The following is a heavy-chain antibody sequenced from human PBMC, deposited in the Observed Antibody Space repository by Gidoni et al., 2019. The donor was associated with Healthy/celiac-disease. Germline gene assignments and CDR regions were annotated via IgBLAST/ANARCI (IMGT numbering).Heavy chain of an antibody. Sequence: QVQLVESGGGVVQPGRSLRLSCAASGFTFSSYGLHWFRQAPGKGLGVVAVIWYDGSNKYYADSVKGRFTISRDNSKNTLYLQMNSLRAEDTAVYYCARDGYSSGWSPYYYGMDVWGQGTTVTVSS. CDR3: ARDGYSSGWSPYYYGMDV. CDR1: GFTFSSYG. J-gene: IGHJ6*02. D-gene: IGHD6-19*01. CDR2: IWYDGSNK. V-gene: IGHV3-33*01.